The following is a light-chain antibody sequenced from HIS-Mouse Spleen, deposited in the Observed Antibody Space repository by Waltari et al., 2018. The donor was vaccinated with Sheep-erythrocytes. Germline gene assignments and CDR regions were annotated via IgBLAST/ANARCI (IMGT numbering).Light chain of an antibody. CDR1: QSVSSSY. Sequence: DIVLTQSPGTLSLSPGERATLPCRASQSVSSSYLAWYQQKPDQATRLLISGASGRATGIADRFSGSGSGTDFTLTISSLEPEDFAVYYCQQYGSSPPGVTFGPGTKVDIK. V-gene: IGKV3-20*01. CDR2: GAS. CDR3: QQYGSSPPGVT. J-gene: IGKJ3*01.